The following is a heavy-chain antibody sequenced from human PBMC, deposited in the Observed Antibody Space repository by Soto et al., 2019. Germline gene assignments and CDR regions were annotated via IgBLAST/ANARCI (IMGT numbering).Heavy chain of an antibody. J-gene: IGHJ6*03. CDR1: GFTFSSSA. Sequence: EVRLLESGGDLIQPGGSLRLSCAASGFTFSSSAMSWVRQAPDKGLEWVSAVGGNSVSTFYADSVKGRFTISKDSSKNRRFRQRNSVGAEKTAVYYCGKAGGSPPRWGYYYMDVWGKGTPVTV. D-gene: IGHD3-16*01. V-gene: IGHV3-23*01. CDR3: GKAGGSPPRWGYYYMDV. CDR2: VGGNSVST.